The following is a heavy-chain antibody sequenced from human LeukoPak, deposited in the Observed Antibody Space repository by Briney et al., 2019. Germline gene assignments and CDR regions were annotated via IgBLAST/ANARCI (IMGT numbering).Heavy chain of an antibody. CDR3: GKDRRYDILTPFDY. V-gene: IGHV3-23*01. J-gene: IGHJ4*02. CDR2: ISGSGGST. Sequence: GGSLRLSCAASGFTFSSYAMSWVRQAPGKGLEWVSGISGSGGSTYYADSVKGRFTIPRDNSKNTLYLQMNSLRAEDTAIYYCGKDRRYDILTPFDYWGQGTLVTVSS. CDR1: GFTFSSYA. D-gene: IGHD3-9*01.